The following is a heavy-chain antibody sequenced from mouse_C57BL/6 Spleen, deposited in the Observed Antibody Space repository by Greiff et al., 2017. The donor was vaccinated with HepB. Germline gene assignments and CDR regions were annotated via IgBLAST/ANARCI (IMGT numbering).Heavy chain of an antibody. J-gene: IGHJ1*03. CDR3: AREITTVVRYFDV. D-gene: IGHD1-1*01. V-gene: IGHV1-64*01. CDR2: IHPNSGST. Sequence: QVQLQQPGAELVKPGASVKLSCKASGYTFTSYWMHWVKQRPGQGLEWIGMIHPNSGSTNYNEKFKSKATLTVDKSSSTAYMQLSSLTSEDSAVYYCAREITTVVRYFDVWGTGTTVTVSS. CDR1: GYTFTSYW.